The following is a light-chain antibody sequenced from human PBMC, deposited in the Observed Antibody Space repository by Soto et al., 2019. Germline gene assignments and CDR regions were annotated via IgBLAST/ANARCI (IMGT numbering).Light chain of an antibody. V-gene: IGKV1-39*01. CDR2: AAS. CDR3: QQSYSTPRT. Sequence: DIQMTQSPSSLSASVGDRVTITCRASQSISSYLNWYQQKPGKAPKLLIYAASSLQSAVPSRFSGRGSGTDFTLTISRLQPENFATYYCQQSYSTPRTFGQGTKVEIK. J-gene: IGKJ1*01. CDR1: QSISSY.